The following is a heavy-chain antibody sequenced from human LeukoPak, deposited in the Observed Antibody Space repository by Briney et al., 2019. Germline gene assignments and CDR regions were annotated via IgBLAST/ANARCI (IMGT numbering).Heavy chain of an antibody. V-gene: IGHV3-23*01. D-gene: IGHD3-22*01. J-gene: IGHJ4*02. CDR2: ISGSGGST. Sequence: GGSLRLSCAASGFTFSSYAMSWVRQAPGKGLEWVSAISGSGGSTYYADSVKGRFTISRDNSKNTLYLQMNSLRAEDTAVYYCAKGEYYDSSGYYSQSPVDYWGQGTLVTVSS. CDR3: AKGEYYDSSGYYSQSPVDY. CDR1: GFTFSSYA.